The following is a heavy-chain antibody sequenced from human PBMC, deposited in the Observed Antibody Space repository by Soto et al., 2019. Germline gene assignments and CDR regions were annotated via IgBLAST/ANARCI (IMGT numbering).Heavy chain of an antibody. J-gene: IGHJ4*02. D-gene: IGHD3-10*01. V-gene: IGHV3-23*01. Sequence: PGGSLRLSCAASGFTFSSYAMSWVRQAPGEGLEWVSAISGSGGSTYYADSVKGRFTISRDNSKNTLYLQMNSLRAEDTAVYYCAKDLPYGSGSYYRPSDYWGQGTLVTVSS. CDR2: ISGSGGST. CDR3: AKDLPYGSGSYYRPSDY. CDR1: GFTFSSYA.